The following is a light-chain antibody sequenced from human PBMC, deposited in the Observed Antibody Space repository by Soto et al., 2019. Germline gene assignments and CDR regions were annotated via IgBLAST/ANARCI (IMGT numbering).Light chain of an antibody. V-gene: IGKV3-20*01. J-gene: IGKJ1*01. Sequence: EVVLTQSPGSLSLSPGERATLSFRSSQSVMSNYLSWYQQKPGQPPRLLIYGASSRATGIPDRFSGSGSGTDFTLTISRLEPEDFAVYYCQQFGASLTWTFGQGTKVDI. CDR2: GAS. CDR3: QQFGASLTWT. CDR1: QSVMSNY.